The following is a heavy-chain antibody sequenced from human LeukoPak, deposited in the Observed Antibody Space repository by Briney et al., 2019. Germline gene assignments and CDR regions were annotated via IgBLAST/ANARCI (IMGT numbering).Heavy chain of an antibody. V-gene: IGHV4-34*01. CDR1: GGSISSYY. J-gene: IGHJ6*03. Sequence: SETLSLTCTVSGGSISSYYWSWIRQPPGKGLEWIGEINHSGSTNYNPSLKSRVTISVDTSKNQFSLKLSSVTAADTAVYYCAGRRYATHYYYMDVWGKGTTVTVSS. CDR2: INHSGST. D-gene: IGHD3-9*01. CDR3: AGRRYATHYYYMDV.